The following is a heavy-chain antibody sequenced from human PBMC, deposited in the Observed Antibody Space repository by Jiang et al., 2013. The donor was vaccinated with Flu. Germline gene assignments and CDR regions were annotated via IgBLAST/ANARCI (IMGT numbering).Heavy chain of an antibody. CDR3: AKVRAGSSWLYGLDV. D-gene: IGHD6-19*01. V-gene: IGHV3-23*01. CDR2: VTGPGTNT. CDR1: GFAFSNYG. J-gene: IGHJ6*02. Sequence: EVQLLESGGTWVQPWGSLRLSCAASGFAFSNYGMNWVRQAPGRGLEWVSSVTGPGTNTYYAVSVKGRFTISRDNSKNTVDLQMNSLRAEDTAIYYCAKVRAGSSWLYGLDVWGQGTTVTVSS.